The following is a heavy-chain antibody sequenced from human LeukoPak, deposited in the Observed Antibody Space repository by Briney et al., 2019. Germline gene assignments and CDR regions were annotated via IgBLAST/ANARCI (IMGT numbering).Heavy chain of an antibody. V-gene: IGHV1-8*01. CDR2: MSPNSGDT. J-gene: IGHJ5*02. CDR3: ARADYDFWSGYFSWFDP. D-gene: IGHD3-3*01. Sequence: ASVKVSCKASGYTFTSHDINWVRQATGQGLEWMGWMSPNSGDTGYAQEFQGRVTMTTDTSTSTAYMELRSLRSDDTAVYYCARADYDFWSGYFSWFDPWGQGTLVTVSS. CDR1: GYTFTSHD.